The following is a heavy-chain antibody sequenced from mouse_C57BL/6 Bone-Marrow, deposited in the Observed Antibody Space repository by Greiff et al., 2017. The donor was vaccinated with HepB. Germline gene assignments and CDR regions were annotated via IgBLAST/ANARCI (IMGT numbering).Heavy chain of an antibody. CDR1: GYAFSSYW. Sequence: QVQLKESGAELVKPGASVKISCKASGYAFSSYWMNWVKQRPGKGLEWIGQIYPGDGDTNYNGKFKGKATLTADKSSSTAYMQLSSLTSEDSAVYFCATGTPDYFDYWGQGTTLTVSS. J-gene: IGHJ2*01. D-gene: IGHD4-1*01. CDR3: ATGTPDYFDY. CDR2: IYPGDGDT. V-gene: IGHV1-80*01.